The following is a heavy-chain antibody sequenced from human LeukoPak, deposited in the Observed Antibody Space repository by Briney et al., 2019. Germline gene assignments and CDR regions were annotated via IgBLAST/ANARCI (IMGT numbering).Heavy chain of an antibody. J-gene: IGHJ4*02. CDR3: VREARGYHYTYFDY. CDR2: VSSGFHA. CDR1: GFTLGSHD. D-gene: IGHD5-18*01. V-gene: IGHV3-13*01. Sequence: GGSLRLSCTASGFTLGSHDMHWVRHIPGQGLEWVAAVSSGFHAFFADSVQGRFTVSREDARNSLYLQMNSLRAGDTAVYYCVREARGYHYTYFDYWGQGTLVTVSS.